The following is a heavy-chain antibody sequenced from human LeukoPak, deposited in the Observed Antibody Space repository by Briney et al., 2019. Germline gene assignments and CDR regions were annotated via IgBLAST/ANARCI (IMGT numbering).Heavy chain of an antibody. V-gene: IGHV1-2*02. CDR1: GYTFTGYY. CDR2: INPNSGGT. J-gene: IGHJ6*03. Sequence: ASVKVSCKASGYTFTGYYMHWVRQAPGQGLEWMGWINPNSGGTNYAQKLQGRVTMTTDTSTSTAYMELRSLRSDDTAVYYCARDLYSGSYLRWPKDYYYYMDVWGKGTTVTVSS. CDR3: ARDLYSGSYLRWPKDYYYYMDV. D-gene: IGHD1-26*01.